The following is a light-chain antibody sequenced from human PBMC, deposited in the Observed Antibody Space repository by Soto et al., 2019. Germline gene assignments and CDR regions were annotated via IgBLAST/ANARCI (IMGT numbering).Light chain of an antibody. CDR1: QSVSSSY. J-gene: IGKJ1*01. CDR2: GAS. V-gene: IGKV3-20*01. CDR3: QQYGSSRT. Sequence: EIVLTQSPGTLSLSPGERATLSCRASQSVSSSYLAWYQQKPGQAPRLLIYGASSRATGIPDRFSGSGSGTDFTLTISRLELDDFAVYYCQQYGSSRTFGQGTKVEIK.